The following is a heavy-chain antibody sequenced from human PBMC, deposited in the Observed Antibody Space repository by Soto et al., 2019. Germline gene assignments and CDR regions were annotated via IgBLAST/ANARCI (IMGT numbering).Heavy chain of an antibody. CDR3: ARGNPFNYAGFDV. CDR2: MNAKSGDT. V-gene: IGHV1-8*01. Sequence: QAHLEQSGAEVKRPGASVKVSCKASGYTFSDFDINWLRQASGQGPEWMGWMNAKSGDTFFAQRFQGKFNMTRDTSLSTAYMEVGSLTSDDTAMYYCARGNPFNYAGFDVWGQGTTVAVSS. CDR1: GYTFSDFD. D-gene: IGHD3-16*01. J-gene: IGHJ6*02.